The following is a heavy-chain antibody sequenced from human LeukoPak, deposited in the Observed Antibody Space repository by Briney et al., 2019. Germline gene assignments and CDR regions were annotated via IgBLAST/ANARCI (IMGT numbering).Heavy chain of an antibody. J-gene: IGHJ4*02. CDR2: ISGSGTYI. Sequence: GGSLRLSCAASGFTFSSNSMNWVRQAPGKGLEWVSSISGSGTYIYYADSVKGRFTISRDNAKNSVYPQMNSLRAEDTAVYYCARDLAYCGGDCGHWGQGTLVTVSP. CDR1: GFTFSSNS. D-gene: IGHD2-21*01. CDR3: ARDLAYCGGDCGH. V-gene: IGHV3-21*01.